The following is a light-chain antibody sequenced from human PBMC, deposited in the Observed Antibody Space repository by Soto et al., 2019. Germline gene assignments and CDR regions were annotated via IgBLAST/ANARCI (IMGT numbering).Light chain of an antibody. J-gene: IGKJ4*01. CDR3: QQYNDWPPLT. CDR2: DAT. Sequence: EIVMTQSPVTLSVSPGERATLSCRASQCVNSNLAWYQQKPGQAPRLLVYDATTRATGIPARFSGSGSGTEFTLTISSLQSEDFAVYYCQQYNDWPPLTFGGGTKVDIK. CDR1: QCVNSN. V-gene: IGKV3-15*01.